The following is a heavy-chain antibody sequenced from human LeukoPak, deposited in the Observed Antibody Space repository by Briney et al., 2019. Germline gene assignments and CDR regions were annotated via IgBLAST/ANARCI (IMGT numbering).Heavy chain of an antibody. CDR3: ARAQNTVLGDFVY. CDR2: ISYDGSNK. J-gene: IGHJ4*02. CDR1: GFTFSSYA. V-gene: IGHV3-30-3*01. D-gene: IGHD3-10*01. Sequence: GGSLRLSCAASGFTFSSYAMHWVRQAPGKGLEWVAVISYDGSNKYYADSVKGRFTISRDNSKNTLYLQMNSLRAEDTAVYYCARAQNTVLGDFVYWGQGTLVTVSS.